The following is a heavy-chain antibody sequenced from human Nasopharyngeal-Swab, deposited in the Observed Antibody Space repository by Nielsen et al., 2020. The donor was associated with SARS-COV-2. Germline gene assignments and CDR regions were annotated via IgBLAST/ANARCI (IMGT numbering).Heavy chain of an antibody. CDR3: ATSSIAAPAN. D-gene: IGHD6-6*01. CDR2: IDPSDSYT. J-gene: IGHJ4*02. Sequence: VCQMPGKGLEWMGRIDPSDSYTNYSPSFQGHVTISADKSISTAYLQWSSLKASDTAMYYCATSSIAAPANWGQGTLVTVSS. V-gene: IGHV5-10-1*01.